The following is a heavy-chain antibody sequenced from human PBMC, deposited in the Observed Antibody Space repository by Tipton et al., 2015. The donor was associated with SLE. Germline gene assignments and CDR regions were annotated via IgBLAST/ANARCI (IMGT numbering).Heavy chain of an antibody. CDR3: ARESQSSSSDGYYYYMDV. V-gene: IGHV1-18*01. Sequence: QLVQSGDEVKKPGASVKVSCKTSGYSFTDYGIIWVRQAPGQGLEWMGWISAYNGNTNSAQKLQGRVTMTTDTSTNTAYMELRSLTSADTAVYYCARESQSSSSDGYYYYMDVWGKGTTVTVSS. D-gene: IGHD6-6*01. CDR1: GYSFTDYG. CDR2: ISAYNGNT. J-gene: IGHJ6*03.